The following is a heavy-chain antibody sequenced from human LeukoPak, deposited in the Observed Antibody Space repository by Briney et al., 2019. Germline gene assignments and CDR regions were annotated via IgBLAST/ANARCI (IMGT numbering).Heavy chain of an antibody. CDR3: ARDQEDYGAADY. CDR2: IIPIFGTA. J-gene: IGHJ4*02. CDR1: GGTFSSYA. Sequence: SVKVSCKASGGTFSSYAISWVRQAPGQGLEWMGGIIPIFGTANYAQKFQGRVTITADKSTSTAYMELSSPRSEDTAVYYCARDQEDYGAADYWGQGTLVTVSS. D-gene: IGHD4-17*01. V-gene: IGHV1-69*06.